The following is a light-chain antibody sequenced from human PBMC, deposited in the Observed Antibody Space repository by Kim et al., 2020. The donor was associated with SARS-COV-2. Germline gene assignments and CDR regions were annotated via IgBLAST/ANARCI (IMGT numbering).Light chain of an antibody. CDR1: PDISSW. V-gene: IGKV1D-12*01. J-gene: IGKJ4*01. CDR3: QQTHSFPLT. Sequence: ASVGDRVNLTYREGPDISSWLRWYQQKPGKAPKVLIYEASNLQSGVPSRFSGSGSGTDFTLTINSLQPEDFATYYCQQTHSFPLTFGGGTKVDIK. CDR2: EAS.